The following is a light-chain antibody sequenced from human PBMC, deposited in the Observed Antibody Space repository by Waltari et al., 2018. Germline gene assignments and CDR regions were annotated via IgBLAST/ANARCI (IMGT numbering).Light chain of an antibody. J-gene: IGKJ1*01. CDR2: AAS. CDR3: LQDYNYPRT. V-gene: IGKV1-6*01. CDR1: QGIRND. Sequence: AIQMTQSPSSLSASVRDRVTITCRASQGIRNDLGWYQQKPGKAPKLLIYAASSLQSGVPSRFSGSGSGTDCTLTIRSLQPEDFATYYCLQDYNYPRTFGQGTKVEIK.